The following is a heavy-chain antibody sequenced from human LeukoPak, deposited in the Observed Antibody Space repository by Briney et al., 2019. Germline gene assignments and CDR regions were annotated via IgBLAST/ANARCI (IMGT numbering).Heavy chain of an antibody. CDR1: GYTFTSYG. Sequence: ASVKVSCKASGYTFTSYGISWVRQAPGQGLEWMGWISAYNGNTNYAQKLQGGVTMTTDTSTSTAYMELRSLRSDDTAVYYCARVLGLTTVRYFDYWGQGTLVTVSS. D-gene: IGHD4-17*01. V-gene: IGHV1-18*01. CDR3: ARVLGLTTVRYFDY. J-gene: IGHJ4*02. CDR2: ISAYNGNT.